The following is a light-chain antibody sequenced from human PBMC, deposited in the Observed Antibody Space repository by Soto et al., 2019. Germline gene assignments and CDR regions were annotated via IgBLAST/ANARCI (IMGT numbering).Light chain of an antibody. J-gene: IGKJ1*01. CDR3: QQYDRSPTWT. V-gene: IGKV1-5*01. CDR2: DAS. CDR1: QSIGSW. Sequence: DIQMTQSPSTLSASVGDRVTITCRASQSIGSWLAWYQQKPGKAPVLLIYDASSLESGVPSRFSGSGSGTKFSLIISSLQPDDFATYYCQQYDRSPTWTFGQGTKVEIK.